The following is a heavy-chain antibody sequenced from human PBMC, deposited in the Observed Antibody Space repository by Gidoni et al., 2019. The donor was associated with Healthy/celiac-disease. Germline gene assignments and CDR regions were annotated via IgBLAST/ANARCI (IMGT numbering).Heavy chain of an antibody. CDR2: INPSGGSK. CDR1: GYTFTSYY. J-gene: IGHJ3*02. D-gene: IGHD3-3*01. Sequence: QVQLVQSGAEVQKPGASVKVSCKASGYTFTSYYMHWVRQAPGQGLEWMGIINPSGGSKRYAQKFQGRVTMTRDTSTSTVYMELSSLRSEDTAVYYCARDFWSIRGAFDIWGQGTMVTVSS. CDR3: ARDFWSIRGAFDI. V-gene: IGHV1-46*01.